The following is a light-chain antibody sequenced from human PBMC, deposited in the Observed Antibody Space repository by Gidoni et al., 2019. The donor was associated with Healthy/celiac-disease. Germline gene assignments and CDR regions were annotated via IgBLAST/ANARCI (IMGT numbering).Light chain of an antibody. Sequence: EIVMTQSRATRSVSPGERATLSCRASQSVRSNLAWYQQKPGQAPRLLIYGASTRATGIPARFSGSGSGTEFTLTISSLQSEDFAVYFCQQYNNWLPVTFXQXTRLEIK. CDR2: GAS. CDR1: QSVRSN. J-gene: IGKJ5*01. CDR3: QQYNNWLPVT. V-gene: IGKV3-15*01.